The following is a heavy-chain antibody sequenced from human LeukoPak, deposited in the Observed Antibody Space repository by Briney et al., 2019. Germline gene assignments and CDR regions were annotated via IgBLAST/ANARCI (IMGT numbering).Heavy chain of an antibody. CDR1: GFTFSNYW. Sequence: QSGGSLRLSCAASGFTFSNYWMSWVRQAPGKGLEWVANIKQDGSEKYYVDSVEGRFTISRDNAKNSLYLQMNSLRAEDTAVYYCASDRRGYSGYDSGNAFDIWGQGTMVTVSS. V-gene: IGHV3-7*03. CDR3: ASDRRGYSGYDSGNAFDI. J-gene: IGHJ3*02. D-gene: IGHD5-12*01. CDR2: IKQDGSEK.